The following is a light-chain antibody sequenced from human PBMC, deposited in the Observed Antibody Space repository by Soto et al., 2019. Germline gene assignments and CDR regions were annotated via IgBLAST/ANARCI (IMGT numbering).Light chain of an antibody. CDR2: RAS. V-gene: IGKV1-5*03. CDR1: QNIGAW. J-gene: IGKJ2*01. CDR3: QQYNSYSHVYT. Sequence: DIQMTQSPSTLSASVGDRVTITCRASQNIGAWLAWYQQKPGQGPKLLIYRASNLESGVPSRFSGSGSGTQFTLAISSLQPDDFATYYCQQYNSYSHVYTFSPGTRLEIK.